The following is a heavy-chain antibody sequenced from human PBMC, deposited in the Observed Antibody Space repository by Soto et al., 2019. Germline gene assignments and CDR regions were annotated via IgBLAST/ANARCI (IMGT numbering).Heavy chain of an antibody. CDR1: GGSISSSSYY. D-gene: IGHD3-22*01. J-gene: IGHJ5*02. Sequence: PSETLSLTCTVSGGSISSSSYYWGWIRQPPGKGLEWIGSIYYSGSTYYNPSLKSRVTISVDTSKNQFSLKLSSVTAADTAVYYCARHLYYYDSSGPNWFDPWGQGTLVTVS. CDR2: IYYSGST. V-gene: IGHV4-39*01. CDR3: ARHLYYYDSSGPNWFDP.